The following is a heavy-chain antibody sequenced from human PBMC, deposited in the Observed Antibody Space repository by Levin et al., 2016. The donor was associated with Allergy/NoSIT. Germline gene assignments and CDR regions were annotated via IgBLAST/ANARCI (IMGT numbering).Heavy chain of an antibody. Sequence: WIRQPPGKGLEWVSIIFSGGGTSYADSVRGRFTVSRDISTNTLYLQMNSLRAGDTAVYYCATGGASASHRHFDSWGQGTLVTVSS. CDR2: IFSGGGT. J-gene: IGHJ4*02. CDR3: ATGGASASHRHFDS. V-gene: IGHV3-66*01. D-gene: IGHD3-10*01.